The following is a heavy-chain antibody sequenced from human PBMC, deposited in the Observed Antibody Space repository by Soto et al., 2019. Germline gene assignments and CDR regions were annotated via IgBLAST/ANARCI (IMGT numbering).Heavy chain of an antibody. J-gene: IGHJ4*02. CDR2: IYYSGST. Sequence: QVQLQESGPGLVKPSETLSLTCTVSGGSISSYYCRWIRQPPGKGLEWIGHIYYSGSTNYNPSLKSRVTISVDTSKNQFSLKLSSVTAADTAMYYCARAGAATLSDYWGQGTLVTVSS. CDR3: ARAGAATLSDY. V-gene: IGHV4-59*01. D-gene: IGHD2-15*01. CDR1: GGSISSYY.